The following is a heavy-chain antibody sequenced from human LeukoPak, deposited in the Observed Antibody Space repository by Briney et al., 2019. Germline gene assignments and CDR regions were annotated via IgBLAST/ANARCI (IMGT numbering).Heavy chain of an antibody. CDR3: AKSTAPAGYYLDY. Sequence: GGSLRLSCAASGFTFSTYGMHWVRQAPGKGLEWVAIISYDGNDKDYADSVRGRFTISRDNSKNTLYLQTNSLRGEDTAVYYCAKSTAPAGYYLDYWGQGILVTVSS. CDR1: GFTFSTYG. J-gene: IGHJ4*02. V-gene: IGHV3-30*18. CDR2: ISYDGNDK. D-gene: IGHD2-2*01.